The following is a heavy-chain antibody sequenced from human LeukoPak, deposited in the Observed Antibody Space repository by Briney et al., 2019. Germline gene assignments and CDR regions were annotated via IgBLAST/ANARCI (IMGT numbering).Heavy chain of an antibody. CDR2: IYYSGST. V-gene: IGHV4-39*07. D-gene: IGHD6-6*01. J-gene: IGHJ5*02. CDR3: ARVKIAARDPWFDP. CDR1: GGSISSSSYY. Sequence: SETLSLTCTVSGGSISSSSYYWGWIRQPPGKGLEWIGSIYYSGSTYYNPSLKSRVTISVDTSKNQFSLKLSSVTAADTAVYYCARVKIAARDPWFDPWGQGTLVTVSS.